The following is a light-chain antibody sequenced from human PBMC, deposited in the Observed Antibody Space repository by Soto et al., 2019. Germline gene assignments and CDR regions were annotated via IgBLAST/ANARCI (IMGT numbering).Light chain of an antibody. V-gene: IGKV1-5*03. CDR2: GAS. Sequence: DIKMTQSPSSLSASIGDRVTITCRASQSISSSFLNWYQHKPGKAPKVVIYGASGLESGVPPRFSGSGSGTEFTLTIDSLQPDDFATYYCQHYFGYLWTFGQGTKVDIK. J-gene: IGKJ1*01. CDR3: QHYFGYLWT. CDR1: QSISSS.